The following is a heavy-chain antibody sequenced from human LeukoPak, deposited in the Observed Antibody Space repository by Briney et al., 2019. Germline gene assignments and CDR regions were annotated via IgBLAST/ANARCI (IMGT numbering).Heavy chain of an antibody. J-gene: IGHJ4*02. V-gene: IGHV3-49*04. CDR1: GFAFDDFA. Sequence: GQSLRLSCTTSGFAFDDFAMSWVRQPAGKGLEWVGFIRRRAYGGAAEYAASVKGRFIISRDDSKGIAYLQMNSLKTEDTAVYYCSRNGLVDFDYWGQGSRVIVSP. CDR2: IRRRAYGGAA. CDR3: SRNGLVDFDY.